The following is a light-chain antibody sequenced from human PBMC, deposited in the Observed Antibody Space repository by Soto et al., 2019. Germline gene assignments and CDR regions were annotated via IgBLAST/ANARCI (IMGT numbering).Light chain of an antibody. V-gene: IGKV3-20*01. CDR1: QSVSSSY. J-gene: IGKJ1*01. Sequence: EIVLAQSPGTLSLSPGERATLSCRASQSVSSSYLAWYQQKPGQAPRLLIFAASTRAAGIPDRFSGSGSGTDFTLTISRLEPEDFAVYYCQQYVSSPWTFGPGTKVEIK. CDR2: AAS. CDR3: QQYVSSPWT.